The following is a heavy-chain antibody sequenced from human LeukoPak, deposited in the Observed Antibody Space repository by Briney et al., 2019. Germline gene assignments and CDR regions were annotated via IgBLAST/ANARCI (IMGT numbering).Heavy chain of an antibody. D-gene: IGHD5-24*01. CDR3: TSSEMATTIYFDY. CDR1: GGSISSYY. CDR2: IYYSGST. V-gene: IGHV4-59*08. Sequence: PSETLSLTCTVSGGSISSYYWSWIRQPPGKGLEWIGYIYYSGSTNSNPSLKSRVTISVDTSKNQFSLKLSSVTAADTAVYYCTSSEMATTIYFDYWGQGTLVTVSS. J-gene: IGHJ4*02.